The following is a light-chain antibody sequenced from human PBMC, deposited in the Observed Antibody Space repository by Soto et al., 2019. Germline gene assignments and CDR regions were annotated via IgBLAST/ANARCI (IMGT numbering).Light chain of an antibody. J-gene: IGKJ1*01. V-gene: IGKV1-5*01. Sequence: DIQMTQSPSSVSASLGDIVTISCRASQSISYWLAWYQQKPGKAPKLLMYDASSLDTGVPTRFSGSGSGTEFTLTISSLQPDDFATYYCQQYNTYSWTFGPGTKVDIK. CDR2: DAS. CDR1: QSISYW. CDR3: QQYNTYSWT.